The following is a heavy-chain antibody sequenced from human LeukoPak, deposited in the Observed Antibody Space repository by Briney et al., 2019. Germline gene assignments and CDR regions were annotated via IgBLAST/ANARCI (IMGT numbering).Heavy chain of an antibody. CDR3: AQDMRYYGSGPVDY. CDR2: ISGDGGST. J-gene: IGHJ4*02. D-gene: IGHD3-10*01. CDR1: GFTFDDYA. Sequence: PGGSLRLSCAASGFTFDDYAMHWVRQAPGKGLECVSLISGDGGSTYYADSVKGRFAISRDNSKNSLYLQMNSLRTEDTALYYCAQDMRYYGSGPVDYWGQGTLVTVSS. V-gene: IGHV3-43*02.